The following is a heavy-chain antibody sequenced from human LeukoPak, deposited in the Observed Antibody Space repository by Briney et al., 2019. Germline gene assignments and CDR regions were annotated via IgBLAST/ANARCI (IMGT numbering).Heavy chain of an antibody. Sequence: GGSLRLSCAASGFTFSSYFMHWVRQAPGKGLEWVAVTSSDLNVKLYADSVKGRFTISRDNSRSTLYLQMNSLRPEDTAIYYCAREGYYGSGSPPSLYFDYWGQGTLVTVSS. V-gene: IGHV3-30-3*01. CDR1: GFTFSSYF. J-gene: IGHJ4*02. CDR3: AREGYYGSGSPPSLYFDY. CDR2: TSSDLNVK. D-gene: IGHD3-10*01.